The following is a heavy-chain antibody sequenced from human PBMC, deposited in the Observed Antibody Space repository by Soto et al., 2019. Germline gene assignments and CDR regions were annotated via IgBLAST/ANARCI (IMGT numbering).Heavy chain of an antibody. V-gene: IGHV3-15*01. Sequence: EVQLVESGGGLVKPGGSLRLSCAASGFTFSNAWMSWVRQAPGKGLEWVGRIKSKTDGGTTDYAAPVKGRFTISRDDSKYTLYLQMNSLKTEDTAVYYCTTHGRYFGVVRVVDPWGQGTLVTVSS. CDR2: IKSKTDGGTT. CDR1: GFTFSNAW. D-gene: IGHD3-3*01. J-gene: IGHJ5*02. CDR3: TTHGRYFGVVRVVDP.